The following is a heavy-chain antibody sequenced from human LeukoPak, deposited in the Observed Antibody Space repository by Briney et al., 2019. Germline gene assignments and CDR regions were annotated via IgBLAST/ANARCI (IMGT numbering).Heavy chain of an antibody. V-gene: IGHV4-34*01. CDR2: INHSGST. CDR3: ARGWNVVVPAAGAYYNSMDV. Sequence: SETLSLTCAVYGGSFSGYYWSWIRQPPGKGLEWIGEINHSGSTNYNPSLKSRVTISVDTSKNQFSLKLSSVTAADTAVYYCARGWNVVVPAAGAYYNSMDVWGKGTTVTVSS. CDR1: GGSFSGYY. J-gene: IGHJ6*04. D-gene: IGHD2-2*01.